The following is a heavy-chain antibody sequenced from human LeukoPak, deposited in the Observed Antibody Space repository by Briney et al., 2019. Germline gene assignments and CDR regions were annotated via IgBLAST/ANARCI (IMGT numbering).Heavy chain of an antibody. D-gene: IGHD3-16*01. CDR3: ARVRELRLGEPKLIDY. Sequence: ASVKVSCKASGYTFTGYYMHWVRQAPGQGLEWMGWINPNSGGTNYAQKFQGRVTMTRDTSISTAYMELSRLRSDDTAVYYCARVRELRLGEPKLIDYWGQGTLVTVSS. V-gene: IGHV1-2*02. J-gene: IGHJ4*02. CDR2: INPNSGGT. CDR1: GYTFTGYY.